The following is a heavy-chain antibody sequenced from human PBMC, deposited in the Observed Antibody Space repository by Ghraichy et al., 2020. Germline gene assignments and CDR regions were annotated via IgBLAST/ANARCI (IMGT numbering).Heavy chain of an antibody. CDR2: ISGSGGST. CDR3: AKDGVVAATPIYYYYYMDV. Sequence: GGSLRLSCAASGFTFSSYAMSWVRQAPGKGLEWVSAISGSGGSTYYADSVKGRFTISRDNSKNTLYLQMNSLRAEDTAVYYCAKDGVVAATPIYYYYYMDVWGKGTTVTVSS. D-gene: IGHD2-15*01. CDR1: GFTFSSYA. V-gene: IGHV3-23*01. J-gene: IGHJ6*03.